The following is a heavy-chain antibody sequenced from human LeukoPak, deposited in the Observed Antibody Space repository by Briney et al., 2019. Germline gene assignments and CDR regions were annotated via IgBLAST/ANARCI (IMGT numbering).Heavy chain of an antibody. CDR2: INPNSGGT. Sequence: AASVKVSCKASGYTFTGYYMHWVRQAPGQGLEGMGWINPNSGGTNYAQKFQGRVTMTRDTSISTAYMELSRLRSDDTAVYYCARDYYGSGSYSFDYWGQGTLVTVSS. D-gene: IGHD3-10*01. J-gene: IGHJ4*02. V-gene: IGHV1-2*02. CDR1: GYTFTGYY. CDR3: ARDYYGSGSYSFDY.